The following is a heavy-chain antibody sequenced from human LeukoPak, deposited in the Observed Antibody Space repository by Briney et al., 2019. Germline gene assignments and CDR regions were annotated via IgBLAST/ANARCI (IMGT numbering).Heavy chain of an antibody. V-gene: IGHV1-69*01. CDR2: IIPIFGTA. CDR1: GGTFSSYA. J-gene: IGHJ5*02. CDR3: ARDSPRTTVTTNWFDP. Sequence: SVKVSCNASGGTFSSYAISWVRQAPGQGLEWMGGIIPIFGTANYAQKFQGRVTITADESTSTAYMELSSLRSEDTAVYYCARDSPRTTVTTNWFDPWGQGTLVTVSS. D-gene: IGHD4-17*01.